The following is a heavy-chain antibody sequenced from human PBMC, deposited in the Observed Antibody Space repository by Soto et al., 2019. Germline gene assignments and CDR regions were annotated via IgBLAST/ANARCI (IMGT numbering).Heavy chain of an antibody. CDR3: ARSYTAYYYYYMDV. CDR1: GFTFDDYA. J-gene: IGHJ6*03. V-gene: IGHV3-9*01. CDR2: ISWNSGSI. D-gene: IGHD4-4*01. Sequence: EVQLVESGGGLVQPGRSLRLSCAASGFTFDDYAMHWVRQAPGKGLEWVSGISWNSGSIGYADSVKGRFTISRDNAKNSLYLQMNSLRAEDKALYYCARSYTAYYYYYMDVWGKGTTVTVSS.